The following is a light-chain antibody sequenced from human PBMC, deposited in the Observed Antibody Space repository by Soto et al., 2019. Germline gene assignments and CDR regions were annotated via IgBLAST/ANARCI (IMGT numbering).Light chain of an antibody. CDR1: QSVSSN. CDR2: GAS. CDR3: QQYNNWSPWT. Sequence: EIVMTQSPATLSVSPGERATLSCRASQSVSSNLAWYQQKPGQAPRLLIYGASTRATGIPARFIGSGSGTEFTLTISSLQSEDFAVYYCQQYNNWSPWTFGQGTKVEIK. J-gene: IGKJ1*01. V-gene: IGKV3-15*01.